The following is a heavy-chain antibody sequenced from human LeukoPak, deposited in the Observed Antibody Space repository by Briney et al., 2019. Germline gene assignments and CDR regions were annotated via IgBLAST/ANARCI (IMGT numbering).Heavy chain of an antibody. CDR3: AKDRGYSYSVNDY. CDR1: GFTFSSYG. CDR2: ISYDGSNK. Sequence: GGSLRLSCAASGFTFSSYGMHWVRQAPGKGLEWVAVISYDGSNKYYADSVKGRFTISRDNSKNTLYLQMNSLRAEDTAVYYCAKDRGYSYSVNDYWGQGTLVTVSS. V-gene: IGHV3-30*18. D-gene: IGHD5-18*01. J-gene: IGHJ4*02.